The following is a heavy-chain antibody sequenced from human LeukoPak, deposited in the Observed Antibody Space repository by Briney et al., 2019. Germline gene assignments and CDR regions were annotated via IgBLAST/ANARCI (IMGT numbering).Heavy chain of an antibody. CDR3: ARSSSTYFDY. D-gene: IGHD2-2*01. CDR1: GYTFTSYY. V-gene: IGHV1-46*01. J-gene: IGHJ4*02. Sequence: VASVKVSCKASGYTFTSYYMHWVRQAPGQGLEWMGIINPSGGSTTYAQKFQGRLTMTRDTSTSTVYMELSSLRSEDTAVYCCARSSSTYFDYWGQGTLVTVSS. CDR2: INPSGGST.